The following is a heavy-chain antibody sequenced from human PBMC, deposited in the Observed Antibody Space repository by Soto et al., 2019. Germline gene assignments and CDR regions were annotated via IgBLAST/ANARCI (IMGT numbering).Heavy chain of an antibody. J-gene: IGHJ4*02. Sequence: SETLSLTCDVSRGSVSNNNWWSWVRQSPGAGLEWIGGVHHGGSTNYNPSLKSRVTMSVDKSKNQFFLKLSSVTAADTAVYYCTKNSAYALDYWGQGALVTVSS. V-gene: IGHV4-4*02. CDR1: RGSVSNNNW. D-gene: IGHD5-12*01. CDR2: VHHGGST. CDR3: TKNSAYALDY.